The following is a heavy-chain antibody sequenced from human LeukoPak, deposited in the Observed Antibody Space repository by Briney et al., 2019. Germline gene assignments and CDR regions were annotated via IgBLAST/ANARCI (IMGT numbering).Heavy chain of an antibody. J-gene: IGHJ4*02. CDR3: AKDCSTSFVKIKYYFDY. CDR2: ISGSGGST. Sequence: GGSLRLSCAASGFTFSSYAMSWVRQAPGKGLEWVSAISGSGGSTYYADSVKGRFTISRDNSKNTLYLQMNSLRAEDTAVYYCAKDCSTSFVKIKYYFDYWGQGTLVIVSS. V-gene: IGHV3-23*01. D-gene: IGHD2-2*01. CDR1: GFTFSSYA.